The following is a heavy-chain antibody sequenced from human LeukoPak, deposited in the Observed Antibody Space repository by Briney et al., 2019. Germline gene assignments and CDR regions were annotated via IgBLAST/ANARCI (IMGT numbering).Heavy chain of an antibody. CDR2: IYSGGST. V-gene: IGHV3-53*01. CDR3: ARGGYDSSENSDY. CDR1: GFTVSSNY. D-gene: IGHD3-22*01. J-gene: IGHJ4*02. Sequence: GGSLRLSCAASGFTVSSNYMSWVRQAPGKGLEWVSVIYSGGSTYYADSVKGRFTISRDNSKNTLYLQMNSLRAEDTAVYYCARGGYDSSENSDYWGQGTLVTVSS.